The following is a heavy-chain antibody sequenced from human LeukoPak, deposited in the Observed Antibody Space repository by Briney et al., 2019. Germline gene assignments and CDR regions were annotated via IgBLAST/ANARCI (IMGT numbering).Heavy chain of an antibody. CDR2: IYYSGST. Sequence: PSETLSLTCTVSGGSISSYYLSWIRQPPGKGLEWIGYIYYSGSTNYNPSLKSRVTISVDTSKNQFSLKLSSVTAADTAVYYCARGGVPSYDFWSAASWFDPWGQGTLVTVSS. V-gene: IGHV4-59*01. D-gene: IGHD3-3*01. CDR3: ARGGVPSYDFWSAASWFDP. J-gene: IGHJ5*02. CDR1: GGSISSYY.